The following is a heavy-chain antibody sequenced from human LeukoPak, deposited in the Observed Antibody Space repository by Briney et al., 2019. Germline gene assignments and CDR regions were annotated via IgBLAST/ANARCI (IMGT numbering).Heavy chain of an antibody. CDR1: GFTFSSYW. Sequence: GGSLRHSCAASGFTFSSYWMHWVRQAPGKGLVWVSRINTDGSSTSYADSVKGRFTISRDNSKNTLYLQMNSLRPEDTAVYYCAKVGVVINYFDFWGQGTLVTDSS. CDR2: INTDGSST. J-gene: IGHJ4*02. V-gene: IGHV3-74*01. D-gene: IGHD3-16*02. CDR3: AKVGVVINYFDF.